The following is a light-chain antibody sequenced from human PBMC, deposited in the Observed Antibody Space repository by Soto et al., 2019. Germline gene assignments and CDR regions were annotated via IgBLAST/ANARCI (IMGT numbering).Light chain of an antibody. CDR2: DAS. Sequence: DIQMAQSPSTLSASVGDRVTITCRASQSISSWLAWYQQKPGRAPKLLIYDASTLESGVPSRFSGSGSGTEFTLTISSLQPEDFATYYCLQHSIYPLTFGGGTKVDIK. V-gene: IGKV1-5*01. J-gene: IGKJ4*02. CDR3: LQHSIYPLT. CDR1: QSISSW.